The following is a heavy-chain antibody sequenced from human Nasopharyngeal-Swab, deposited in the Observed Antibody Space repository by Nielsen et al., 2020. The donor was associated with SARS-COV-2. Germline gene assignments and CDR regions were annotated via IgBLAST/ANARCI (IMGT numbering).Heavy chain of an antibody. CDR1: GFTFTDYW. J-gene: IGHJ4*02. Sequence: GESLKISCTVSGFTFTDYWMHWLRQSPGKGPVWLSRIDNDGSSTTYADSVRGRFTISRDNARNTPFLQLHSLRAEDTAVYYCARESYSWSWYGPDYWGQGTQVTVSS. CDR3: ARESYSWSWYGPDY. V-gene: IGHV3-74*03. CDR2: IDNDGSST. D-gene: IGHD1-26*01.